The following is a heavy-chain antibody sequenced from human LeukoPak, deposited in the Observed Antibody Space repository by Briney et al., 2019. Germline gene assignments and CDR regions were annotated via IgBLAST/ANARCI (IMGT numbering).Heavy chain of an antibody. J-gene: IGHJ4*02. V-gene: IGHV3-48*01. Sequence: GGSLRLSCAASGFTFSTYIINWVRQAPGKGLEWVSYISGSGNTIYYADSVKGRFTVSRDNAKNSLFLQMNSLRAEDTAVYYCAREGAVLYGDPNYFDYWGQGTLVTVSS. CDR1: GFTFSTYI. CDR3: AREGAVLYGDPNYFDY. CDR2: ISGSGNTI. D-gene: IGHD4-17*01.